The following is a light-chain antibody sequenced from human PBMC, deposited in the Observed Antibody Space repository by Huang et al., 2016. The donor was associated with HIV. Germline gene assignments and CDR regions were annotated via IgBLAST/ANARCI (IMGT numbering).Light chain of an antibody. Sequence: EIVMTQSPATLSVSPGERATLSCRASQSVSSNLAWYQQQPGQAPSLLIYGASTRATGIPARFSGSGSGTEFTLTISRLQSEDFAVYYCQQYNNWPLYTFGQGTKLEIK. V-gene: IGKV3-15*01. CDR3: QQYNNWPLYT. CDR1: QSVSSN. CDR2: GAS. J-gene: IGKJ2*01.